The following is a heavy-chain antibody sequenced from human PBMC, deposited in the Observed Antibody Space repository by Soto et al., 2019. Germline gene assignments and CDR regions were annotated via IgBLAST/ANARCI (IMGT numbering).Heavy chain of an antibody. Sequence: GLEWLGWFNPNSGDTIYAQKFQGRVTLTRDTSISTAYMELYSLRSDDTAVYYCAREASSVISLDYWGQGTLVTVSS. D-gene: IGHD2-21*01. CDR2: FNPNSGDT. V-gene: IGHV1-2*02. CDR3: AREASSVISLDY. J-gene: IGHJ4*02.